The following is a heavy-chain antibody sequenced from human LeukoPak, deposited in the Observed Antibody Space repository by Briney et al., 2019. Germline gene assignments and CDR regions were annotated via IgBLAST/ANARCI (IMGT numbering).Heavy chain of an antibody. CDR2: INPNSGGT. CDR1: GYTFTGYY. V-gene: IGHV1-2*02. Sequence: ASVKVSCKASGYTFTGYYTHWVRQAPGQGLEWMGWINPNSGGTNYAQKFQGRVTMTRDTSISTAYMELSRLRSDDTAVYYCARSQQLVWDNWFDPWGQGTLVTVSS. D-gene: IGHD6-13*01. J-gene: IGHJ5*02. CDR3: ARSQQLVWDNWFDP.